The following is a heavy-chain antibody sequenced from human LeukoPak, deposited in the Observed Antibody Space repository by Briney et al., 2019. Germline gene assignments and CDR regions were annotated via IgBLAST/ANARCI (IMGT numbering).Heavy chain of an antibody. Sequence: GGSLRLSCAASRFTFSPYALHWVRQAPGKGLEWVAVISYDGSNKYYADSVKGRFTISRDNSKNTLYLQMNSLRAEDTAVYYCAREGQWELLYYFDYWGQGTLVTVSS. CDR2: ISYDGSNK. V-gene: IGHV3-30-3*01. J-gene: IGHJ4*02. CDR1: RFTFSPYA. CDR3: AREGQWELLYYFDY. D-gene: IGHD1-26*01.